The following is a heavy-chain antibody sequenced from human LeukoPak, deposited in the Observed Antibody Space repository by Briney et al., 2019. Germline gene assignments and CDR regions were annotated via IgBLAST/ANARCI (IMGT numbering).Heavy chain of an antibody. CDR2: ISGSGGGT. D-gene: IGHD3-22*01. CDR1: GITLSNYG. V-gene: IGHV3-23*01. J-gene: IGHJ4*02. CDR3: SKRGVVIRVILVGFHKEAYYFDS. Sequence: PRGSLRLSCAVSGITLSNYGMTWVRQAPGRGLEWVAGISGSGGGTNYADSVKGRFTISRDNSKNTLFLQMNRLSAEDTAVYFCSKRGVVIRVILVGFHKEAYYFDSWGQGALVTVSS.